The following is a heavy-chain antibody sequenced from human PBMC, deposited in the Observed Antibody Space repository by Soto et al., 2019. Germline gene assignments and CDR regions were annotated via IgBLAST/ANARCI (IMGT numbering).Heavy chain of an antibody. Sequence: QVQLVESGGGVVQPGRSLRLSCAASGFTFSSYAMHWVRQAPGKGLEWVAVISYDGSNKYYADSVKGRFTISRDNSKNTLYLQMNSLRDEDTAVYYCARGRGIWFGEPNDYWGQGTLVTVSS. D-gene: IGHD3-10*01. V-gene: IGHV3-30-3*01. J-gene: IGHJ4*02. CDR1: GFTFSSYA. CDR3: ARGRGIWFGEPNDY. CDR2: ISYDGSNK.